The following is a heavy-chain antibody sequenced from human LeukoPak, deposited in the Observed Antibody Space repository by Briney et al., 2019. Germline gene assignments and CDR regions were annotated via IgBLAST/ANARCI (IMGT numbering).Heavy chain of an antibody. CDR2: ISGSGGST. CDR1: ALNFNNYA. CDR3: AKAVAGTFFDY. V-gene: IGHV3-23*01. Sequence: GGPLRLSWAASALNFNNYAMSLVRQAPGKGLEWVSAISGSGGSTYYADSVKGRFTISRDNSKNTLYLQMNSLRREDTAVYYCAKAVAGTFFDYWGQGTLVTVSS. D-gene: IGHD6-19*01. J-gene: IGHJ4*02.